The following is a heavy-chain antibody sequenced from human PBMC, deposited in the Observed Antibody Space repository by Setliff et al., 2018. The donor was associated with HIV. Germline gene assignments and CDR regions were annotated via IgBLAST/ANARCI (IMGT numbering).Heavy chain of an antibody. CDR1: GGSLSGFY. D-gene: IGHD6-19*01. J-gene: IGHJ4*02. CDR2: VTHSGST. CDR3: ARGRKKTLAVSGTRYFDF. Sequence: PSETLSLTCAVYGGSLSGFYWTFIRQSPGKGLEWIGEVTHSGSTTYDPSLKSRITKSVDTSKNQFSLKLTSVTAADMGVYYCARGRKKTLAVSGTRYFDFWGQGTLVTVSS. V-gene: IGHV4-34*01.